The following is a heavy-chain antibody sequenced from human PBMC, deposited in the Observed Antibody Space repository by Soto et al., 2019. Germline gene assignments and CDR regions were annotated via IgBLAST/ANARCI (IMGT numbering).Heavy chain of an antibody. J-gene: IGHJ4*02. CDR3: VIYGSGSYYKSRYYFDY. D-gene: IGHD3-10*01. Sequence: PSETLSLTCTVSGGSISSSSYYWGWIRQPPGKGLEWIGSIYYSGSTYYNPSLKSRVTISVDTSKNQFSLKLSSVTAADTAVYYCVIYGSGSYYKSRYYFDYWGQGTLVTVSS. V-gene: IGHV4-39*01. CDR1: GGSISSSSYY. CDR2: IYYSGST.